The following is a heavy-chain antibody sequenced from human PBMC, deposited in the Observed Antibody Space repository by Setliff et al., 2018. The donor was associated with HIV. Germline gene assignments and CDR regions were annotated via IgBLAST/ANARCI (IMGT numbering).Heavy chain of an antibody. D-gene: IGHD6-19*01. J-gene: IGHJ1*01. V-gene: IGHV3-21*01. Sequence: PGGSLRLSCAASEFTLNKYAMHWVRQAPGKGLEWVSSISSSSTYTYYGDSVKGRFTISRDNAKNSLYLQMNSLRAEDTAVYYCTRGAVAWLVQAEYFVHWGQGTLVTVSS. CDR3: TRGAVAWLVQAEYFVH. CDR2: ISSSSTYT. CDR1: EFTLNKYA.